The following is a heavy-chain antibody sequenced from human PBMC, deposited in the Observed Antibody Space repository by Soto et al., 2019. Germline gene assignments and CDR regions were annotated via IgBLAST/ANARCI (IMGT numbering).Heavy chain of an antibody. CDR1: GFTFDDYA. Sequence: PGGSLRLSCAASGFTFDDYAMHWVRQAPGKGLEWVSGISWNSGSIGYADSVKGRFTISRDNAKNSLYLQMNSLRAEDTALYYCEKDKWVSGWYVQGILASPWFDPWGQGNLVTVSS. CDR2: ISWNSGSI. V-gene: IGHV3-9*01. D-gene: IGHD6-19*01. J-gene: IGHJ5*02. CDR3: EKDKWVSGWYVQGILASPWFDP.